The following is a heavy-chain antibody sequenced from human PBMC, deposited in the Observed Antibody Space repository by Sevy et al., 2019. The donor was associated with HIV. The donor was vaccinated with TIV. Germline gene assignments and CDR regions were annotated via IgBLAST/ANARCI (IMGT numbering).Heavy chain of an antibody. CDR3: ARVRITIFGVVINYFDY. CDR2: IKQDGSEK. CDR1: GFTFSSYW. J-gene: IGHJ4*02. D-gene: IGHD3-3*01. V-gene: IGHV3-7*01. Sequence: GGSLRLSCAASGFTFSSYWMSWVRQAPGKGLEWVANIKQDGSEKYYVDSVKGRFTISRDNAKNSLYLQMNSLRAEDTAVYYCARVRITIFGVVINYFDYWGQGTLVPVSS.